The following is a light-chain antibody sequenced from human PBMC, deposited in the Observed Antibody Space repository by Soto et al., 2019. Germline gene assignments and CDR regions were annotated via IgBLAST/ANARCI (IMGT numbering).Light chain of an antibody. CDR2: GAS. CDR1: QSVSSN. CDR3: QQYNNWPPA. Sequence: EIVMTQSPATLSVSPGERATLSCRASQSVSSNLAWYQQKPGQAPRLLIYGASTRATGIPARFSGSGSGTEFTLTNSSLQSEDFAVYYCQQYNNWPPAFGQGTKVEIQ. V-gene: IGKV3-15*01. J-gene: IGKJ1*01.